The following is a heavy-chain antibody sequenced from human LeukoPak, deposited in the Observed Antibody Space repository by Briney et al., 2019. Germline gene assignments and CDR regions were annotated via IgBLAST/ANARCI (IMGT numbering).Heavy chain of an antibody. CDR3: AKSYFDYSTYYSYYFNL. CDR1: GGSISGGY. J-gene: IGHJ4*02. CDR2: VYTSGST. Sequence: PSETLSLTCTVSGGSISGGYWSWIRQPPGRGLEWIGYVYTSGSTNYNPSLKSRVTISVDTSKSQFALKLSSVTAADTAVYYCAKSYFDYSTYYSYYFNLWGRGALVTVSS. V-gene: IGHV4-4*09. D-gene: IGHD4-11*01.